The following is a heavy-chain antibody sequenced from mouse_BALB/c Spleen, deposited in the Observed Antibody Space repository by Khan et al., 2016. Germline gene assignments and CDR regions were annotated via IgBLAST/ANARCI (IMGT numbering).Heavy chain of an antibody. J-gene: IGHJ4*01. CDR3: ARDSVTTVLAPYYAMHY. Sequence: QVQLMESGPGLVAPSQSLSITCTVSGFSLTSYGVHWVRQPPGKGLEWLGVIWAGGSTNSNSALMSRLSISKDNSTSQVFLKMNSMQTDDAAMTYCARDSVTTVLAPYYAMHYWVKGTSVTVAS. CDR2: IWAGGST. CDR1: GFSLTSYG. D-gene: IGHD1-1*01. V-gene: IGHV2-9*02.